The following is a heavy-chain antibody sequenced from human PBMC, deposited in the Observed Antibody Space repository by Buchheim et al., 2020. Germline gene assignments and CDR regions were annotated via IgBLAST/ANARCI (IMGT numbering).Heavy chain of an antibody. V-gene: IGHV3-33*01. CDR1: GFTFSDYG. CDR3: ARECTSGNSNNGPTDY. Sequence: QVHLVESGGGVVQPGRSLRLSCAASGFTFSDYGMHWVRQAPGKGLEWVTTIWYEGSNEYYIDSVKGRFTISRDNSKSTVYLQMDSLRVEDTAVYYCARECTSGNSNNGPTDYWGQGTL. D-gene: IGHD3-10*01. J-gene: IGHJ4*02. CDR2: IWYEGSNE.